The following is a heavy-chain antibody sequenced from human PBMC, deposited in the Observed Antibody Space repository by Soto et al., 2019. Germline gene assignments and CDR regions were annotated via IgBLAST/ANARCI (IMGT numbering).Heavy chain of an antibody. V-gene: IGHV1-69*08. D-gene: IGHD6-13*01. CDR1: GGTFSSYT. CDR2: IIPILGIA. J-gene: IGHJ5*02. Sequence: QVQLVQSGAEVKKPGSSVKVSCKASGGTFSSYTISWVRQAPGQGLEWMGRIIPILGIANYAQKFQGRVTITADKPTSSGYMEVSSLRSEDTAVYYSAREGIAAAGRFKWFDPWGQGTLVTVYS. CDR3: AREGIAAAGRFKWFDP.